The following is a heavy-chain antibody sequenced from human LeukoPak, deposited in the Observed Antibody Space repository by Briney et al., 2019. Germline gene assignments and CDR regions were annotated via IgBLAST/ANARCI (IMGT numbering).Heavy chain of an antibody. D-gene: IGHD2-2*01. Sequence: GGSLRLSCAASGFTFSHAWTSWVRQAPGKGLEWVGRIKSKTDGETTDYAAPVKGRFTISRDDSKSTVYLQMNSLKTEDTAVYFCTPGEGDVVLVPAAPPPSDYWGQGTLVTVSS. V-gene: IGHV3-15*01. CDR1: GFTFSHAW. CDR3: TPGEGDVVLVPAAPPPSDY. CDR2: IKSKTDGETT. J-gene: IGHJ4*02.